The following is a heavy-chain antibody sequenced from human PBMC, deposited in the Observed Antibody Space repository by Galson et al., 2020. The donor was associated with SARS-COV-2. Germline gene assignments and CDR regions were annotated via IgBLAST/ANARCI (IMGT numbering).Heavy chain of an antibody. CDR2: IYPDDSDT. D-gene: IGHD3-22*01. CDR1: GYSFPSYW. J-gene: IGHJ2*01. Sequence: GESLKISCKGSGYSFPSYWIGWVRQMPGKGLEWMGIIYPDDSDTRYSPSFQGQVTISADKSINTAYLQWSSLKASDTAMYYCARRAGPVITGFYWYFDLWGRGTLVTVSS. CDR3: ARRAGPVITGFYWYFDL. V-gene: IGHV5-51*01.